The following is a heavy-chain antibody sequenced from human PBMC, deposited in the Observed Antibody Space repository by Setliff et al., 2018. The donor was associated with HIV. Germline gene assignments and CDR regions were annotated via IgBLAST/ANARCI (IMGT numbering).Heavy chain of an antibody. J-gene: IGHJ5*01. Sequence: SETLSLTCAVYGGFFSGYYWSWIRQPPGKGLEWIGEINHSGSTNYNPSLKSRVLMAIDASKSQISLNLTSISAADTAVYYCAKCSGRFGVVTWFDSWGHGMLVTAPQ. CDR2: INHSGST. D-gene: IGHD3-10*02. CDR3: AKCSGRFGVVTWFDS. V-gene: IGHV4-34*01. CDR1: GGFFSGYY.